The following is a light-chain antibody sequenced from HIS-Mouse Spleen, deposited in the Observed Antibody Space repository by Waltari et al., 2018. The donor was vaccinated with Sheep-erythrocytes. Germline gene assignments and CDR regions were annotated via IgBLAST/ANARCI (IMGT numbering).Light chain of an antibody. J-gene: IGLJ3*02. V-gene: IGLV2-11*01. CDR2: DVS. CDR3: CSYAGSYTWV. CDR1: SSDVGGYNY. Sequence: QSALTQPRSVSGSPGQSVTISCTGTSSDVGGYNYVSWCQQHPGKAPKLMIYDVSKRPSGGPDRFSGSKSGNTASLTISGLQAEDEADYYCCSYAGSYTWVFGGGTKLTVL.